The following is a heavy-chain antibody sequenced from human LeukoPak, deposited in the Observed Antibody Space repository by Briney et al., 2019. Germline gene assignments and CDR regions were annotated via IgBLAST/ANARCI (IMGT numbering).Heavy chain of an antibody. CDR1: GGSISSSSYY. D-gene: IGHD3-10*01. Sequence: PSQTLSLTCTVSGGSISSSSYYWGWIRQPPGKGLEWIGSIYYSGSTYYNPSLKSRVTISVDTSKNQFSLKLSSVTAADTAVYYCARVSYGSGSYYNWDYWGQGTLVTVSS. CDR3: ARVSYGSGSYYNWDY. V-gene: IGHV4-39*07. CDR2: IYYSGST. J-gene: IGHJ4*02.